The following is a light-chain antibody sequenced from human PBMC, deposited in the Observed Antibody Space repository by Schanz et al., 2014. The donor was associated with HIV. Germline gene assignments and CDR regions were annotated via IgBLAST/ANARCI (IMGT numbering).Light chain of an antibody. Sequence: QSALTQPASVSGSPGQSITISCTGTSSDVGGYNYVSWYQHHPGKAPKLLISEVNKRPSGVPDRFSGSKSGNAASLTISGLQAEDEADYYCSSYTSTSTPVFRGGTKLTVL. CDR1: SSDVGGYNY. V-gene: IGLV2-14*01. CDR3: SSYTSTSTPV. CDR2: EVN. J-gene: IGLJ3*02.